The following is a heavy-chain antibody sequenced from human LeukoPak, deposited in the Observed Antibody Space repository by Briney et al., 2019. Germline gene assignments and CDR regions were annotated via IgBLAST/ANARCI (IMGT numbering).Heavy chain of an antibody. CDR2: INNDGSKP. CDR1: GFTFSSYW. Sequence: GGSLRLSCAASGFTFSSYWMHWVRQAPGKGLVWVSRINNDGSKPIYADFVKGRFTISRDNAKNTLYLQMNSLRAEDTAVYYCTRDVWGLWWFDPWGQGTLVTVSS. D-gene: IGHD3-16*01. J-gene: IGHJ5*02. CDR3: TRDVWGLWWFDP. V-gene: IGHV3-74*01.